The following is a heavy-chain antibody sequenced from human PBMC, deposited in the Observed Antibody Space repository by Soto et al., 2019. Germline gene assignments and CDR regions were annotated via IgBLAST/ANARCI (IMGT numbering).Heavy chain of an antibody. V-gene: IGHV3-48*03. CDR3: TIDGWPSGRYCGYGYYGMYV. D-gene: IGHD1-26*01. CDR1: GFTCSRYE. J-gene: IGHJ6*02. CDR2: SSSSGSTI. Sequence: GGSLRLSCAASGFTCSRYEMNWVSQAPGKGLGGGEYSSSSGSTIYYADSVKGRVTISRDNARGSLWLLMNSLRAEDTAVYYCTIDGWPSGRYCGYGYYGMYVWGQGTTVPV.